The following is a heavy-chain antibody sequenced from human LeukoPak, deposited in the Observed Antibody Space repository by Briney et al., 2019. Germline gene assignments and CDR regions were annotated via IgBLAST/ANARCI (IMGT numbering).Heavy chain of an antibody. D-gene: IGHD6-6*01. J-gene: IGHJ4*02. CDR2: INPNSGGT. V-gene: IGHV1-2*02. Sequence: GASVKVSCKASGYTFTGYYMHWVRQAPGQGLEWMGWINPNSGGTNYAQKFQGRVTMTRDTSISTAYMELSRLRSDDTAVYYCAREWLDSSSSGFDYWGQGTLVTVSS. CDR3: AREWLDSSSSGFDY. CDR1: GYTFTGYY.